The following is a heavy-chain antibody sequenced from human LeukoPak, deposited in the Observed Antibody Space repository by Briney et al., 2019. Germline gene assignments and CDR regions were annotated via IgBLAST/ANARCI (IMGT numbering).Heavy chain of an antibody. CDR3: ARDAPAPAPYGMDV. J-gene: IGHJ6*02. CDR2: INTNTGNP. V-gene: IGHV7-4-1*02. CDR1: GYTFTSYA. Sequence: ASVKVSCKASGYTFTSYAMNWVRQAPEQGLEWMGWINTNTGNPTYAQGFTGRFVFSLDTSVSTAYLQISSLKAEDTAVYYCARDAPAPAPYGMDVWGQGTTVTVSS.